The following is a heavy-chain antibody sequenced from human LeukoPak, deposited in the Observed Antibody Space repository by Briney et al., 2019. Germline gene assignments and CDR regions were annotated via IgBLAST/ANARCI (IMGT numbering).Heavy chain of an antibody. CDR3: VDYGKR. Sequence: GGSLRLSCAASGFTFSSYWMHWVRQAPGKGLVWVSRISGDGRTTSYADSVKGRFAISRDNAKNTLYLQMNSLIVEDTAVYYCVDYGKRWGQGTLVTVSS. CDR2: ISGDGRTT. CDR1: GFTFSSYW. D-gene: IGHD4-17*01. V-gene: IGHV3-74*01. J-gene: IGHJ4*02.